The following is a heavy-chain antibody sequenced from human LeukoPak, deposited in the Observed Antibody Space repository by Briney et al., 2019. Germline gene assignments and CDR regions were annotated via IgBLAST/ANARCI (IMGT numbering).Heavy chain of an antibody. CDR1: VGTFSSYA. Sequence: SVKVSCKASVGTFSSYAISWVRQAPGQGLEGMGGIIPIFGTANYAQKFQGRVTITTDESPSTAYMELSSLRSEDTAVYYCARDRTGTTVTNYFDYWGQGTLVTVSS. CDR2: IIPIFGTA. J-gene: IGHJ4*02. CDR3: ARDRTGTTVTNYFDY. D-gene: IGHD4-17*01. V-gene: IGHV1-69*05.